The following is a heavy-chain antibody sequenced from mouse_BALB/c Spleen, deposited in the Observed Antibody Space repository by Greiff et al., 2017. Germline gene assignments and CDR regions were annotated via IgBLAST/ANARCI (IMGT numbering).Heavy chain of an antibody. Sequence: QVQLQQSGAELAKPGASVKMSCKASGYTFTSYWMHWVKQRPGQGLEWIGYINPSTGYTEYNQKFKDKATLTADKSSSTAYMQLSSLTSEDSAVYYCARGEGAWFAYWGQGTLVTVSA. CDR1: GYTFTSYW. J-gene: IGHJ3*01. V-gene: IGHV1-7*01. CDR2: INPSTGYT. CDR3: ARGEGAWFAY.